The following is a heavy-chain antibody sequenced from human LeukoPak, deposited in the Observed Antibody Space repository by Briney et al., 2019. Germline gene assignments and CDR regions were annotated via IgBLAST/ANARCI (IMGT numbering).Heavy chain of an antibody. V-gene: IGHV1-69*13. D-gene: IGHD3-3*01. CDR2: IIPIFGTA. CDR3: ASPEEYYDFWSGYYTSNQFDY. CDR1: GGTFSSYA. Sequence: SVKVSCKASGGTFSSYAISWVRQAPGQGLEWMGGIIPIFGTANYAQKFQGRVTITADESTSTAYMELSSLRSEDTAVYYCASPEEYYDFWSGYYTSNQFDYWGQGALVTVSS. J-gene: IGHJ4*02.